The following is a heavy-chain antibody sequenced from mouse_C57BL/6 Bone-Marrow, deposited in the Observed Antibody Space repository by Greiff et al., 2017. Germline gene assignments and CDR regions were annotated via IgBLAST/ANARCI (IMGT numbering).Heavy chain of an antibody. D-gene: IGHD1-1*01. V-gene: IGHV14-3*01. CDR3: ARGGYYGSSPFAY. Sequence: EVKLQQSVAELVRPGASVQLSCTASGFYIQNTYLHWVKQRPDQGLELIGRIDPATGPTLYAPKFPVKATITAATSSNTAYLQLSSLTSEYTAIYYCARGGYYGSSPFAYWGQGTLVTVSA. CDR1: GFYIQNTY. J-gene: IGHJ3*01. CDR2: IDPATGPT.